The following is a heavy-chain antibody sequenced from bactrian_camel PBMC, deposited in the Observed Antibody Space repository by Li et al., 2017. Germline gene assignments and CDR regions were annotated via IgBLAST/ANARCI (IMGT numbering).Heavy chain of an antibody. D-gene: IGHD6*01. CDR2: IDKDGSA. V-gene: IGHV3S53*01. CDR1: VSPYGTNC. Sequence: HVQLVESGGGPVQAGGSLRLSCAASVSPYGTNCMGWFRQAPGKEREGVAFIDKDGSATVVDGVKGRFTISKDNAKNTLILRMNSLKPEDTGMYFCAADRYGGSWRLGALCVRKETEHNYWGQGTQVTVS. J-gene: IGHJ4*01. CDR3: AADRYGGSWRLGALCVRKETEHNY.